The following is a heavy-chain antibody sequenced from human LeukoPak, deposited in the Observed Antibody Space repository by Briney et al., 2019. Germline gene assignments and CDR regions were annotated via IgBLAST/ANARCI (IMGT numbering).Heavy chain of an antibody. CDR2: VIPRPGRS. V-gene: IGHV1-69*04. CDR3: ARDRVDFHDRSGFVVVASDI. CDR1: GGTFTDYS. J-gene: IGHJ3*02. D-gene: IGHD3-22*01. Sequence: SVKVSCKAPGGTFTDYSLSWVRQAPGQGLEWMGRVIPRPGRSSHEPKFQGRVTITADRSTDTAYMELFSLRSEDTAVYYCARDRVDFHDRSGFVVVASDIWGQGTMVTVSS.